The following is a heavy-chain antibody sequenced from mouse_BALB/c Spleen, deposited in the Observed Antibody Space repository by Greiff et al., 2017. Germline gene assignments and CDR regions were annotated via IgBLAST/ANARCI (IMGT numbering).Heavy chain of an antibody. CDR1: GFSFTDFN. Sequence: QLPQSGPELVKPGASVTVSCQASGFSFTDFNMYWVKQSHGKSLEWIGYIDPYNGGTSYNQKFKGKATLTVDKSSSTALMHLNSLTSEDSAVYYGARGNYYGSSPLDDWGQGTRVTVAA. CDR3: ARGNYYGSSPLDD. CDR2: IDPYNGGT. D-gene: IGHD1-1*01. V-gene: IGHV1S135*01. J-gene: IGHJ2*03.